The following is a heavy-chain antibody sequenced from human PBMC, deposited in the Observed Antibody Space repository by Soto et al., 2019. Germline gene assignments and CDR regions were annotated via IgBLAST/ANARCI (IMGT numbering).Heavy chain of an antibody. J-gene: IGHJ5*02. CDR2: INPHGGST. V-gene: IGHV1-46*01. Sequence: ASVNVSCTAPRDTFTSYYINWVRQAPGQGLEWMGVINPHGGSTAYAQKFKGRVTLTRDTSASTVYMEVSSLTSEDTAMYYCARSSGGNFGIIIEGTNWFAPWGQGTLVTVSS. CDR3: ARSSGGNFGIIIEGTNWFAP. D-gene: IGHD1-26*01. CDR1: RDTFTSYY.